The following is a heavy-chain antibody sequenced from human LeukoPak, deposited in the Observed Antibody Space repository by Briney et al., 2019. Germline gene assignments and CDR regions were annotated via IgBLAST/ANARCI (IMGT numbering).Heavy chain of an antibody. D-gene: IGHD2-2*02. J-gene: IGHJ5*02. CDR2: ISAYNGNT. Sequence: ASVKVSCKASGYTFTSYGISWVRQAPGQGLEWMGWISAYNGNTNYAQKLQGRVTMTTDTSTSTAYMELRSLRSDDTAVYYCARDPDCSSTSCYTGGFWGPRKSYNWFDPWGQGTLVTVSS. CDR1: GYTFTSYG. V-gene: IGHV1-18*01. CDR3: ARDPDCSSTSCYTGGFWGPRKSYNWFDP.